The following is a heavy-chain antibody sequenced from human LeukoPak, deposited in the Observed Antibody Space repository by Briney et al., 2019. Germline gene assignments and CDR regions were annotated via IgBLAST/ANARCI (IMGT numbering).Heavy chain of an antibody. J-gene: IGHJ5*02. V-gene: IGHV4-39*07. CDR1: GGSISSSSYY. Sequence: SETLSLTCTVSGGSISSSSYYWGWIRQPPGKGLEWIGSIYYSGSTNYNPSLKSRVTISVDTSKNQFSLKLSSVTAADTAVYYCARGGMDCSSTSCPTDHNWFDPWGQGTLVTVSS. CDR2: IYYSGST. CDR3: ARGGMDCSSTSCPTDHNWFDP. D-gene: IGHD2-2*01.